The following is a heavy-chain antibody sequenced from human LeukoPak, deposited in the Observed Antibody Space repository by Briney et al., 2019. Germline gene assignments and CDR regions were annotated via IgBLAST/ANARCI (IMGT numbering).Heavy chain of an antibody. D-gene: IGHD3-22*01. Sequence: GGSLRLSCAASGFTFSSYAMSWVRQAPGKGLEWVSAISGSGGSTYYADSVKGRFTISRDNSKNTLYLHMNSLRAEDTAVYYCAKDLPYYYDSSGYYPDIDYWGQGTLVTVSS. CDR3: AKDLPYYYDSSGYYPDIDY. CDR1: GFTFSSYA. CDR2: ISGSGGST. V-gene: IGHV3-23*01. J-gene: IGHJ4*02.